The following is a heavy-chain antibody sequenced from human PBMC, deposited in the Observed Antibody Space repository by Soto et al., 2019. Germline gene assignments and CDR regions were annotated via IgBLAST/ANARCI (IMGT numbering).Heavy chain of an antibody. Sequence: GGSLRLSCAASRFPFTTYTMSWVRHTPRKALEWVASIFGGRDGTTFYAASVKGRFTISRDDSRNTLHLQMNSLRAEDTAVYYCVKGRIRKTPDAFDFWGKGTMVTVS. J-gene: IGHJ3*01. CDR1: RFPFTTYT. CDR2: IFGGRDGTT. CDR3: VKGRIRKTPDAFDF. D-gene: IGHD2-21*01. V-gene: IGHV3-23*01.